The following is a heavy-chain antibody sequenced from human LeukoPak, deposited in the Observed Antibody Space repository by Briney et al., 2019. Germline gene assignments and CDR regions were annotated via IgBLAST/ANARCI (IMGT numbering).Heavy chain of an antibody. Sequence: GGSLRLSCAASGFTFSSYSMNWVRQAPGKGLEWVSSISSSSSYIYYADSVKGRFTISRDNAKNSLYLQTNSLRAEDTAVYYCAREKSLRSSTSCYTSRGGQNPRAACWFDPWGQGTLVTVSS. CDR1: GFTFSSYS. CDR3: AREKSLRSSTSCYTSRGGQNPRAACWFDP. V-gene: IGHV3-21*01. J-gene: IGHJ5*02. CDR2: ISSSSSYI. D-gene: IGHD2-2*02.